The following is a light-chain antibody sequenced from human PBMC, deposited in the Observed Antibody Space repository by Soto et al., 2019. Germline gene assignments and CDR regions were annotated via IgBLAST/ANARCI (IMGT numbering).Light chain of an antibody. CDR3: QQYYSTPLT. V-gene: IGKV4-1*01. CDR1: QSVLYSSNNKNY. Sequence: DIVMTQSPDSLAVSLGERATINCKSSQSVLYSSNNKNYLAWYQQKPGRPPKLLIYWASTRESGVPDRFSGSGSGTDFTLTISSLQAEDVAVYYCQQYYSTPLTFGPGTRVAIK. CDR2: WAS. J-gene: IGKJ3*01.